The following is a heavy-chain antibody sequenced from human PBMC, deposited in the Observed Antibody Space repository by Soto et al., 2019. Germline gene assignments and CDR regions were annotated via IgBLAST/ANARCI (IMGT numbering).Heavy chain of an antibody. CDR3: ARVYSGWNYYYYYGMDV. D-gene: IGHD6-19*01. CDR1: GYTFTSYY. CDR2: INPSGGST. Sequence: GASVKFYCKASGYTFTSYYMHWVRQAPGQGLEWMGIINPSGGSTSYAQKFQGRVTMTRDTSTSTVYMELSSLRSEDTAVYYCARVYSGWNYYYYYGMDVWGQGTTVTVSS. V-gene: IGHV1-46*01. J-gene: IGHJ6*02.